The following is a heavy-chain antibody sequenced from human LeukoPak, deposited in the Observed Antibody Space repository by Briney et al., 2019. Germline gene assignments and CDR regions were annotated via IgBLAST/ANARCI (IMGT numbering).Heavy chain of an antibody. D-gene: IGHD6-13*01. CDR3: ARESWYRFEY. CDR2: MSSDGSPN. CDR1: GFFFSDYY. Sequence: GGSLRLSCAASGFFFSDYYMSWIRQTPGKGPEWIAYMSSDGSPNKYADSVKGRFTISGDNAQNSVHLQMNNLRVDDTAVYYCARESWYRFEYWGQGTVVTVSS. J-gene: IGHJ4*02. V-gene: IGHV3-11*04.